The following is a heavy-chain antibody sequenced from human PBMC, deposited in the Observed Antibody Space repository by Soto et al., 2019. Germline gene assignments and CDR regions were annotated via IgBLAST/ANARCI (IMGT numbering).Heavy chain of an antibody. CDR1: GGSIGSGDYY. Sequence: QVQLQESGPGLVKPSQTLSLTCTVSGGSIGSGDYYWNWIRQPPGKGLEWIGYIHYSGSTYYNPSLKXGXTXSXXTSKNQFSLKLSSVTAADTAVYYCARDSYDSSGSSGYSFDYWGQGTLVTVSS. D-gene: IGHD3-22*01. CDR2: IHYSGST. J-gene: IGHJ4*02. V-gene: IGHV4-30-4*01. CDR3: ARDSYDSSGSSGYSFDY.